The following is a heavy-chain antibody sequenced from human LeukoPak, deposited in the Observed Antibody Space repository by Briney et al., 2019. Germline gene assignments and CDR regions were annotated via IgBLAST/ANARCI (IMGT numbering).Heavy chain of an antibody. CDR1: GFTFGGSA. Sequence: PGGSLRLSCAASGFTFGGSAMHWVRQASGKGLEWVGRIRNKANSYATAYAASVKGRFTISRDDSKTTAYLRMNSLKTEDTAVYCCTTDSGDYYFDYWGQGTLVTVSS. D-gene: IGHD4-17*01. J-gene: IGHJ4*02. V-gene: IGHV3-73*01. CDR3: TTDSGDYYFDY. CDR2: IRNKANSYAT.